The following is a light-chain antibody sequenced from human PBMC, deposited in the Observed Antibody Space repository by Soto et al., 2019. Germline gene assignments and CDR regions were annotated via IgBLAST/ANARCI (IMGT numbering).Light chain of an antibody. V-gene: IGKV3-15*01. CDR1: QSVSNN. CDR3: QQYDSWPQT. J-gene: IGKJ1*01. Sequence: EIVLTHFPGTLSLSPGERATLSCRASQSVSNNYLAWYQQKPGQAPRLLIHGASTRATGIPARFSGSGSGTEFTLTISSLQSEDFAVYYCQQYDSWPQTFGQGTKV. CDR2: GAS.